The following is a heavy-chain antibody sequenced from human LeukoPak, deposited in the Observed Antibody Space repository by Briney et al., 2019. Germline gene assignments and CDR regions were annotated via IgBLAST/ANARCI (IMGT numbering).Heavy chain of an antibody. CDR1: GFTFSSFE. CDR3: GRLYGFSGTR. Sequence: GGSLRLSCVGSGFTFSSFEMNWVRQAPGKGLEWISHINSIGSTIYYADSVKGRFTISRDNAKNSVYLQMNSLRAEDSAVYYCGRLYGFSGTRWGQGTLVTVSS. J-gene: IGHJ4*02. V-gene: IGHV3-48*03. CDR2: INSIGSTI. D-gene: IGHD5-12*01.